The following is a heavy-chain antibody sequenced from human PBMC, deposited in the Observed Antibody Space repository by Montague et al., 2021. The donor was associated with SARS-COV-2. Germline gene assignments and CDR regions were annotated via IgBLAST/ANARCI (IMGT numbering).Heavy chain of an antibody. CDR2: SNYRGSS. J-gene: IGHJ6*02. CDR1: GGSFSSFY. D-gene: IGHD2-21*01. CDR3: ARVQVGDVAVLIVVRAADALDA. V-gene: IGHV4-34*01. Sequence: SETLSLTCAVYGGSFSSFYWTWIRQPPGKGLEWIGESNYRGSSNYNPSLRNRVTISVDKSKDQISLKLTSVTAADTATYYCARVQVGDVAVLIVVRAADALDAWGRGTTVTVSS.